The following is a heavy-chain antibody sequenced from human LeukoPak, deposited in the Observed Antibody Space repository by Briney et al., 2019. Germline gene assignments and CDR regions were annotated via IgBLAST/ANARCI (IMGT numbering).Heavy chain of an antibody. CDR3: ARDDARYCSSTSCSYYYYYYYMDV. V-gene: IGHV3-48*03. Sequence: GGSLRLSCAGSGFTFSSYEMNWVRLAPGRGLEWVSYISDSGSNTHYADSVKGRFTIARDNARNSLYLQMNSLRAEDTAVYYCARDDARYCSSTSCSYYYYYYYMDVWGKGTTVTVSS. CDR2: ISDSGSNT. CDR1: GFTFSSYE. J-gene: IGHJ6*03. D-gene: IGHD2-2*01.